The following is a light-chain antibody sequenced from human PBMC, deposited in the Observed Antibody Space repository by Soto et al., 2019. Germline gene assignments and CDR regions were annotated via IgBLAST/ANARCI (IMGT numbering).Light chain of an antibody. CDR1: SSDVGGYNY. CDR3: SSYSSSSTHNYV. Sequence: QSALTQPASVSXSPGQSITISCIGTSSDVGGYNYVSWYQQHPGKAPKLMIYEVSNRPSGISNRFSGAKSDNTASLTISGLQAEDEADYYCSSYSSSSTHNYVFGSGTKLTVL. V-gene: IGLV2-14*01. CDR2: EVS. J-gene: IGLJ1*01.